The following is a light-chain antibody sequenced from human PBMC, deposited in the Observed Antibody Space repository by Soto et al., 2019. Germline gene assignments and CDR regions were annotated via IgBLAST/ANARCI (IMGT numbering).Light chain of an antibody. J-gene: IGKJ4*01. CDR3: QQSYSSPLT. V-gene: IGKV1-39*01. Sequence: DIPMTQSPSSLSASVGDRVTITCRASQSISNNLNWYQQKPGKAPNLLIFATSSLQSGVPSRFSGSASGTDFTLTISSLQPEDFATYYCQQSYSSPLTFGGGTNVEIK. CDR2: ATS. CDR1: QSISNN.